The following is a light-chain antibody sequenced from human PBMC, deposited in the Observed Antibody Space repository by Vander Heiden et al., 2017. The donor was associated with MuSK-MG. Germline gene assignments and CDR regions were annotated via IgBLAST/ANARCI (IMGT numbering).Light chain of an antibody. CDR3: QQYKSGPRT. Sequence: DIQMTQSPSTLSTSVGDSITITFRARQDISRWLAWYQQKPGKAPKLLIYDASNLESGVPSRFRGSESDTEFTLTISSLQPDDIATYYCQQYKSGPRTFGEVTKVEIK. V-gene: IGKV1-5*01. CDR2: DAS. CDR1: QDISRW. J-gene: IGKJ2*01.